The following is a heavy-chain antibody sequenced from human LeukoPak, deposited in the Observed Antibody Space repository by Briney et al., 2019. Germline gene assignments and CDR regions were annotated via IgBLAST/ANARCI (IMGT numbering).Heavy chain of an antibody. CDR3: ARDGRDFWSRKNWFDP. D-gene: IGHD3-3*01. Sequence: ASVKVSCKASGYTFTGYYMHWVRQAPGQGLEWMGWINPNSGGTNYAQKFQGRVTMTRDTSISTAYMELSRLRSDDTAVYYCARDGRDFWSRKNWFDPWGQGTLVTVSS. CDR2: INPNSGGT. CDR1: GYTFTGYY. J-gene: IGHJ5*02. V-gene: IGHV1-2*02.